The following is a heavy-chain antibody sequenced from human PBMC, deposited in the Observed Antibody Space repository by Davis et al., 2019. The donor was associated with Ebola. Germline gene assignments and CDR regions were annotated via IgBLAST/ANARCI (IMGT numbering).Heavy chain of an antibody. CDR2: IKQDGSEK. V-gene: IGHV3-7*03. CDR1: GFTFSSYW. D-gene: IGHD4/OR15-4a*01. J-gene: IGHJ4*02. CDR3: AKVGTMVGY. Sequence: GESLKISCAASGFTFSSYWMSWVRQAPGKGLEWVANIKQDGSEKYYVDSVKGRFTISRDNAKNSLYLQMNSLRAEDTAVYYCAKVGTMVGYWGQGTLVTVSS.